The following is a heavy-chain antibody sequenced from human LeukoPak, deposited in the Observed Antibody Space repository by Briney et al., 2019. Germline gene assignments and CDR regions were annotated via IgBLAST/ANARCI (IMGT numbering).Heavy chain of an antibody. V-gene: IGHV3-53*05. Sequence: GGSLRLSCAVSGFTVSNNYMSWVRQAPGKGLEWVSVISGGGNTYDADSVKGRFTISRDNSKNTLYLQMNSLRAEDTAVYYCAKDVTHRGSYFPYNWFDPWGQGTLVTVSS. CDR3: AKDVTHRGSYFPYNWFDP. D-gene: IGHD1-26*01. CDR2: ISGGGNT. CDR1: GFTVSNNY. J-gene: IGHJ5*02.